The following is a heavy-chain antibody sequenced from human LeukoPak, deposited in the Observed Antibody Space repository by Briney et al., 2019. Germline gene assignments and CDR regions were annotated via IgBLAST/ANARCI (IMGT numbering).Heavy chain of an antibody. CDR3: ARADGYAYYYMDV. CDR1: GYTFTSYG. J-gene: IGHJ6*03. V-gene: IGHV1-18*01. CDR2: ITAFNGNA. Sequence: GASVKVSCKASGYTFTSYGISWVRQAPGQGLEWMGWITAFNGNANYEQKFQGRVTMTTDTSTTTAYMELRSLRSDDTAVYYCARADGYAYYYMDVWGKGTTVTVSS. D-gene: IGHD3-16*01.